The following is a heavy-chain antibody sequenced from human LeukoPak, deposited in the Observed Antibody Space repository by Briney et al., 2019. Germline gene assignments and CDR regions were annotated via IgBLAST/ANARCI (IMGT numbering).Heavy chain of an antibody. CDR1: GGTFSSYA. D-gene: IGHD3-22*01. CDR3: ASPGYSYYYDSSEFDAFDI. J-gene: IGHJ3*02. CDR2: IIPIFGTA. V-gene: IGHV1-69*05. Sequence: VKVSCKASGGTFSSYAISWVRQAPGQGLEWMGRIIPIFGTANYAQKFQGRVTITTDESTSTAYMELSSLRSEDTAVYYCASPGYSYYYDSSEFDAFDIWGQGTMVTVSS.